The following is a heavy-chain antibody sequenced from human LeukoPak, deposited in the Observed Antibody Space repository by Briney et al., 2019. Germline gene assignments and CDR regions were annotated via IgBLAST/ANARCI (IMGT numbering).Heavy chain of an antibody. V-gene: IGHV4-59*01. CDR1: GGSNCRYY. CDR2: IYYSGST. J-gene: IGHJ2*01. Sequence: SETLSLTCSVSGGSNCRYYWGWIRQPPGKGLEWIGYIYYSGSTNYNPSLKSRVTISVDTSKNQFSLKLSSVTAADTAVYYCAIYGDDLPPTYWYFDLWGRGTLVTVSS. D-gene: IGHD4-17*01. CDR3: AIYGDDLPPTYWYFDL.